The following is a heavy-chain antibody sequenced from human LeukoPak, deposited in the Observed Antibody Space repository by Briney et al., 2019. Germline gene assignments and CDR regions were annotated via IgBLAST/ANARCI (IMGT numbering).Heavy chain of an antibody. CDR2: INTDGSNT. CDR1: GFTFSGYW. J-gene: IGHJ3*02. Sequence: GGSLRLSCAASGFTFSGYWIHWVRQPPGKGLVWVSRINTDGSNTGYADSVKGRFTISRDNAKNTLYLQMNSLRAEDTAVYYCARGPFDIWGQGTMVTVSS. CDR3: ARGPFDI. V-gene: IGHV3-74*01.